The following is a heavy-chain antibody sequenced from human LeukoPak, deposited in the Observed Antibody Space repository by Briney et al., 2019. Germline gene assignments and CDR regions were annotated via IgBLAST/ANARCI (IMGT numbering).Heavy chain of an antibody. CDR3: ARCRGRRGYSYGFDY. CDR1: GGSFSGYY. J-gene: IGHJ4*02. D-gene: IGHD5-18*01. CDR2: INHSGST. V-gene: IGHV4-34*01. Sequence: SETLSLTXAVYGGSFSGYYWSWISQPPGKGVEWIGEINHSGSTNYNPSLKSRVTISVDTSKNQFSLKLSSVTAADTAVYYCARCRGRRGYSYGFDYWGQGTLVTVSS.